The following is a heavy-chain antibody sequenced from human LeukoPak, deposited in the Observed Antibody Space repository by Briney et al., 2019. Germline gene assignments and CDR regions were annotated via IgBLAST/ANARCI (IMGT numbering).Heavy chain of an antibody. V-gene: IGHV4-59*10. CDR3: ARGGKATVVTM. J-gene: IGHJ4*02. CDR1: GGSLSPHY. CDR2: IYSSGST. D-gene: IGHD4-23*01. Sequence: SETLSLTCAVSGGSLSPHYWSWIRRPLGKGLEWIGRIYSSGSTNYNPSLKSRVSMSVDTSKNQFSLKLTSVTAADTAVYYCARGGKATVVTMWGQGILVTVSS.